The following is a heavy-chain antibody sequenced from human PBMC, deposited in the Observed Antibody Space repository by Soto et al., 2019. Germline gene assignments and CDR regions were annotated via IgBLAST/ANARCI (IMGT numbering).Heavy chain of an antibody. CDR3: SRGVTAGVDY. Sequence: QVQLVQSGAEVREPGASVKVSCKASGYSFTSLDINWVRQTAGQGLEWMGWMEPSSGKTGYAQKFHDRVTMTSDTSINTAYMELTTLTSDDTAFYYCSRGVTAGVDYGGQGTLVTVSS. D-gene: IGHD1-26*01. J-gene: IGHJ4*02. CDR1: GYSFTSLD. CDR2: MEPSSGKT. V-gene: IGHV1-8*01.